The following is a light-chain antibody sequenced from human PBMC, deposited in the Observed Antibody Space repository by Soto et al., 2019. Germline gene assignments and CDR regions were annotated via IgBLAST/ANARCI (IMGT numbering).Light chain of an antibody. CDR2: DAF. J-gene: IGKJ5*01. Sequence: EIVLTQSPATLSLSPGERATLSCRASQSVKTFLVWYQQRPVQAPRLLIYDAFSRAPGIPARFSGGGSGTDFTLTISSLEPEDFGVYYCQQRHNWPITFGQGTRLEIK. CDR1: QSVKTF. V-gene: IGKV3-11*01. CDR3: QQRHNWPIT.